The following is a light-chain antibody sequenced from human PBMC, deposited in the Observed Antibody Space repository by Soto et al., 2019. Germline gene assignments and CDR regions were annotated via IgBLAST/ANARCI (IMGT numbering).Light chain of an antibody. J-gene: IGKJ1*01. CDR3: QQYYSYWT. CDR1: QSISTW. Sequence: DIPMTQSPSTLSASVGDRVTITCRASQSISTWLAWYRQKPGKAPKLLIYKASSLESGVPSRFSGSGSGTEFTRTISSLQPDDFATYYCQQYYSYWTFGQGTKVEIK. V-gene: IGKV1-5*03. CDR2: KAS.